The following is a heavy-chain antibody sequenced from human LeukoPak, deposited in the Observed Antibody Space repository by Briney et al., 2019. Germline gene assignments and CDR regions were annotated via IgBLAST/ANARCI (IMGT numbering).Heavy chain of an antibody. D-gene: IGHD3-22*01. V-gene: IGHV4-59*08. CDR2: IYYSGST. CDR3: ARHRSGYYSVYYFDY. J-gene: IGHJ4*02. Sequence: SETLSLTCTVSGGSISSYYWSWIRQPPGKGLEWIGYIYYSGSTNYKPSLKSRVTISVETSKNQLSLKLYSLTAADTAVYYCARHRSGYYSVYYFDYWGQGTLLTVSS. CDR1: GGSISSYY.